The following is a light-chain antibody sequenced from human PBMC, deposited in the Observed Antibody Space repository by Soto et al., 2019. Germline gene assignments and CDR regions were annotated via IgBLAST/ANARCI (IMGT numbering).Light chain of an antibody. CDR3: QSYDSSLNGVV. CDR2: GNS. CDR1: SSNIGAGSD. Sequence: QSVLTQPPSVSGAPGQRVPISCTGSSSNIGAGSDVHWYQQLLGTAPKLLIYGNSNLPSGVTDRFSGSKSGTSASLAITGLQAEDEAVYYCQSYDSSLNGVVFGGGTKLTVL. V-gene: IGLV1-40*01. J-gene: IGLJ2*01.